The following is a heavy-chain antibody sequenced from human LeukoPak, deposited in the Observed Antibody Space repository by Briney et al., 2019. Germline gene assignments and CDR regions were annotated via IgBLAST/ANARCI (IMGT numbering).Heavy chain of an antibody. D-gene: IGHD3-22*01. CDR2: VSPYNGDT. CDR3: ARDPDYYDSIGYYHPNERPFDT. V-gene: IGHV1-18*01. Sequence: GASVKVSCKASGYIFSTYGINWVRQAPGRGLEWMGWVSPYNGDTKYGQNFPGRVTMTTDTSTSTAYMELRSLTSDDTAVYYCARDPDYYDSIGYYHPNERPFDTWGQGTMVIVSS. J-gene: IGHJ3*02. CDR1: GYIFSTYG.